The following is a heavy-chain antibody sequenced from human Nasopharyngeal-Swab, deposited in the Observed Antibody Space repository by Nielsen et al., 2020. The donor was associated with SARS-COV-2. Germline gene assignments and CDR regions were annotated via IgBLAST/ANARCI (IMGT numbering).Heavy chain of an antibody. D-gene: IGHD3-16*01. Sequence: GESLKITCAASGFTFSRHWMHWFRQAPGKGLECVSRINSAGGSTSYVDSVKGRFTISRDNTKNALYLQMNSLRAEDTAVCYCTSELGIPWGQGTLVTVSS. V-gene: IGHV3-74*01. J-gene: IGHJ5*02. CDR3: TSELGIP. CDR1: GFTFSRHW. CDR2: INSAGGST.